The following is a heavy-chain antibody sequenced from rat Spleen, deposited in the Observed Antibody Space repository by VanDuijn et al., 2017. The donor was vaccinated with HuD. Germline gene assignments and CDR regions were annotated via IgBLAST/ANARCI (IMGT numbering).Heavy chain of an antibody. CDR2: ISSGGTT. CDR1: GFSLTSNG. J-gene: IGHJ3*01. CDR3: ARDRTYYGYSPFAY. D-gene: IGHD1-9*01. V-gene: IGHV2S12*01. Sequence: QVQLKESGPGPVQPSQTLSLTCTVSGFSLTSNGVSWVRQPPGKGLEWIAAISSGGTTYYNSALKSRLSISRDTTKSQVFLKMNSLQTEDTATYYCARDRTYYGYSPFAYWGQGTLVTVSS.